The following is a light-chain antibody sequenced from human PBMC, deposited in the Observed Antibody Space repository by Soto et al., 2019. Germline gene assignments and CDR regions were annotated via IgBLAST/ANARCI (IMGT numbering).Light chain of an antibody. CDR3: CSYSGSSIFYV. V-gene: IGLV2-23*02. J-gene: IGLJ1*01. CDR2: EVS. CDR1: SSDVGSYNL. Sequence: QSVLTQPASVSGSPGQSITISCTGTSSDVGSYNLVSWYQQHPGKAPKLMIYEVSKRPSGVSNRFSGSKSGNTASLTISGLQAEYEADFHCCSYSGSSIFYVFGTGSRSPS.